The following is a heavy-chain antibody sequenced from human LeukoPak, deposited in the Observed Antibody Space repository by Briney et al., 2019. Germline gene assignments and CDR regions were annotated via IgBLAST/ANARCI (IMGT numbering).Heavy chain of an antibody. Sequence: GGSLRLSCAASGFTLSNYWMHWVRQAPGKGLEWVSSISSSSSYIYYADSVKGRFTISRDNAKNSLYLQMNSLRAEDTAVYYCARELVFGVVTDDYWGQGTLVTVSS. CDR2: ISSSSSYI. V-gene: IGHV3-21*01. D-gene: IGHD3-3*01. CDR3: ARELVFGVVTDDY. CDR1: GFTLSNYW. J-gene: IGHJ4*02.